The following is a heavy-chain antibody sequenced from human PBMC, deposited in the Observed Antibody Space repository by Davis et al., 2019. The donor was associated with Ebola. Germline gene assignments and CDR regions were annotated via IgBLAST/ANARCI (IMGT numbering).Heavy chain of an antibody. V-gene: IGHV3-15*01. J-gene: IGHJ4*02. D-gene: IGHD3-10*01. CDR2: LHTASGHETK. Sequence: GESLKISCAASGFAFSNAWMTWVRQAPGPLLLSLGRLHTASGHETKEYSAPVEGRFTISRDISKNLFYLQMNSLKTEDTAVYYCSAYYNGKGDIWGQGTLVTVSS. CDR3: SAYYNGKGDI. CDR1: GFAFSNAW.